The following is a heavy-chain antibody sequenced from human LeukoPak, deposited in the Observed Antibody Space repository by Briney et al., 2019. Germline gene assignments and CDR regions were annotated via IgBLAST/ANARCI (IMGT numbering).Heavy chain of an antibody. Sequence: SETLSLTCTVSGGSISSSSYHWGWIRQPPGKGLEWIGSIYYSGSTYYNPSLKSRVTISVDTSKNQFSLKLSSVTAADTAVYYCARPSGYSYLAFDYWGQGTLVTVSS. V-gene: IGHV4-39*01. D-gene: IGHD5-18*01. CDR2: IYYSGST. CDR3: ARPSGYSYLAFDY. J-gene: IGHJ4*02. CDR1: GGSISSSSYH.